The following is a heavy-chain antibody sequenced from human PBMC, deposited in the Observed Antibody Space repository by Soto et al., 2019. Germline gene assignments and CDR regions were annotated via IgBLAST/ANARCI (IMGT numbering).Heavy chain of an antibody. CDR2: ISTYNGNT. CDR3: ARGFPLWFDP. D-gene: IGHD3-3*01. J-gene: IGHJ5*02. V-gene: IGHV1-18*01. Sequence: ASVKVSCKASGYTFTNYGVSWVRQAPGQGLEWVGWISTYNGNTNYTQRLQDRVTMTTDTSTTTAYMELGSLRSDDTAVYYCARGFPLWFDPWGQGTLVTVSS. CDR1: GYTFTNYG.